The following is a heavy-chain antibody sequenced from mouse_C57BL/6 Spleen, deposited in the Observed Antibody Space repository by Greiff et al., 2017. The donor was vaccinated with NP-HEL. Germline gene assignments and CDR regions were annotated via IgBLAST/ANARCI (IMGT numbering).Heavy chain of an antibody. V-gene: IGHV1-81*01. CDR1: GYTFTSYG. CDR3: VYYDYDYFDY. J-gene: IGHJ2*01. Sequence: VKLVESGAELARPGASVKLSCKASGYTFTSYGISWVKQRTGQGLEWIGEIYPRSGNTYYNEKFKGKATLTADKSSSTAYMELRSLTSEDSAVYFCVYYDYDYFDYWGQGTTLTVSS. CDR2: IYPRSGNT. D-gene: IGHD2-4*01.